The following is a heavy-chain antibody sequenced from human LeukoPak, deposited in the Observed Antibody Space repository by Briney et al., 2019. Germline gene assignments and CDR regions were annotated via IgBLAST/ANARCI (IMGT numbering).Heavy chain of an antibody. Sequence: PGGSLRLSCTASGFTFSSYSMNWVRQAPGKGLESLSCISDSSSSYIYYADSVKGRSTISRDNAKNSLYLQMNSLRAEDTAVYRCARLHDYGELRVWFDPWGQGTLVTVSS. V-gene: IGHV3-21*01. D-gene: IGHD4-17*01. CDR3: ARLHDYGELRVWFDP. CDR1: GFTFSSYS. CDR2: ISDSSSSYI. J-gene: IGHJ5*02.